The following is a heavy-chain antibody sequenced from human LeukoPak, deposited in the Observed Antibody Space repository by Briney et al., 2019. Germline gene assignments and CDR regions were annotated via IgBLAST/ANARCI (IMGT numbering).Heavy chain of an antibody. D-gene: IGHD6-13*01. J-gene: IGHJ4*02. CDR2: IYTSGSA. CDR1: GGSISSGSYY. V-gene: IGHV4-61*02. Sequence: PSQTLSLTCTVSGGSISSGSYYWSWIRQPAGKGLEWIGRIYTSGSANYNPSLKSRVTISVDTSKNQFSLKLSSVTAADTAVYYCARSSPISSWGFDYWGQGTLVTVSS. CDR3: ARSSPISSWGFDY.